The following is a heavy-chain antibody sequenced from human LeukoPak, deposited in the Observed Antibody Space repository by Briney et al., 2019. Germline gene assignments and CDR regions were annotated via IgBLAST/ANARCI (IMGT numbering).Heavy chain of an antibody. CDR3: ASLRYCSSTSCSNGYYYYGMDV. CDR1: GGSFSGYY. D-gene: IGHD2-2*01. J-gene: IGHJ6*04. V-gene: IGHV4-34*01. CDR2: INHSGST. Sequence: SETLSLTCAVYGGSFSGYYWSWIRQPPGKGLEWIGEINHSGSTNYNPSLKSRVTISVDTSKNQFSLKLSSVTAADTAVYYCASLRYCSSTSCSNGYYYYGMDVWGKGTTVTVSP.